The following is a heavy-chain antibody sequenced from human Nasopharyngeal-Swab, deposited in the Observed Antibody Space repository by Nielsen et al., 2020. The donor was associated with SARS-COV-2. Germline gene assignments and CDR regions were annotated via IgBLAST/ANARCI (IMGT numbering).Heavy chain of an antibody. CDR3: ASQRWDYSYGLDV. D-gene: IGHD5-24*01. CDR2: IYHSGST. J-gene: IGHJ6*02. V-gene: IGHV4-4*02. Sequence: SETLSLTCAVSGGSISSSNWWSWVRQPPGKGLEWIGEIYHSGSTNYNPSLKSRVTISVDTSKNQFSLKLSSVTAADTAVYYCASQRWDYSYGLDVWGQGTTVTVSS. CDR1: GGSISSSNW.